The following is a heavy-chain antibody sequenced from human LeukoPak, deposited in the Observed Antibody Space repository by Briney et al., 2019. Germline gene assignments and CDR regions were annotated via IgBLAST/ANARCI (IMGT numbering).Heavy chain of an antibody. CDR1: GFNG. V-gene: IGHV3-30*02. Sequence: QPGGSLVLSCAVSGFNGMHWVRQAPGTGLEGVAFMQYDGSDKSYADSVKGRFTISRDNSKNTLYLQMNSLRPEDTAVYSCATDGGKWELLFDYWGQGTLVTVSS. D-gene: IGHD1-26*01. CDR3: ATDGGKWELLFDY. J-gene: IGHJ4*02. CDR2: MQYDGSDK.